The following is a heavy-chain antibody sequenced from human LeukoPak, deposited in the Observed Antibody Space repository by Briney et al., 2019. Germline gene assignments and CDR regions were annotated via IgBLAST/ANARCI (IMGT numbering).Heavy chain of an antibody. V-gene: IGHV3-7*01. CDR3: AKYTGYYFDY. Sequence: GGSLRLSCAASGFTFSSNWMSWVRQAPGKGLEWLAKIKQDGSETCHMDSVKGRFTISRDNAKNSLYLQMNSLRAEDTAVYYCAKYTGYYFDYWGQRILVTVPS. D-gene: IGHD2-2*02. CDR1: GFTFSSNW. CDR2: IKQDGSET. J-gene: IGHJ4*02.